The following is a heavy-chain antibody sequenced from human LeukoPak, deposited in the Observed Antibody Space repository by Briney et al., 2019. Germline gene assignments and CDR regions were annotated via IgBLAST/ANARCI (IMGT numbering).Heavy chain of an antibody. CDR3: ARHGYNWNITYYYYMDV. Sequence: KSGESLKISCKGSGYIFTSYWIGWVRQMPGKGLEWMGIIYPGDSDTRYSPSFQGQVTISADKSISTAYLQWSSLKASDTAMYYCARHGYNWNITYYYYMDVWGKGTTVTVSS. CDR1: GYIFTSYW. D-gene: IGHD1/OR15-1a*01. V-gene: IGHV5-51*01. J-gene: IGHJ6*03. CDR2: IYPGDSDT.